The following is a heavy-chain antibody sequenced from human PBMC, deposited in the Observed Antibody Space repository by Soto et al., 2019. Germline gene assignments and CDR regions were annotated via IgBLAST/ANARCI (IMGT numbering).Heavy chain of an antibody. CDR1: GFTFTRYS. J-gene: IGHJ4*02. CDR3: ARESEDLTSNFDY. CDR2: ISSTTNYI. V-gene: IGHV3-21*06. Sequence: LRLSCAASGFTFTRYSMNWVRQAPGKGLEWVSSISSTTNYIYYGDSMKGRFTISRDNAKNSLYLEMNSLRAEDTAVHYCARESEDLTSNFDYWGQGTLVTVSS.